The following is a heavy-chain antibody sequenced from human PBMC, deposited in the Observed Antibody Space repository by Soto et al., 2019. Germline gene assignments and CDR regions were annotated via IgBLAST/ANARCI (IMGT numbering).Heavy chain of an antibody. D-gene: IGHD2-2*01. CDR1: GYTFTSYD. Sequence: GSVNVSCKASGYTFTSYDINWVRQATGQGLEWMGWMNPNIGNTGHAQKFQGRVTMTRNTSISTAYMELSSLRSEDAAVYYCARGKYAGAEKSDYWGKGNMVSVSS. CDR3: ARGKYAGAEKSDY. V-gene: IGHV1-8*01. J-gene: IGHJ4*02. CDR2: MNPNIGNT.